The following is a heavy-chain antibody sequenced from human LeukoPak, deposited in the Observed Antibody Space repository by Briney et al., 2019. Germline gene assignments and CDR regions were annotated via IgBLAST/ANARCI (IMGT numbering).Heavy chain of an antibody. CDR3: ARSFRAAPALVGEVDP. V-gene: IGHV4-4*07. D-gene: IGHD3-10*01. CDR2: IYTSGST. J-gene: IGHJ5*02. CDR1: GGSISSYY. Sequence: SETLSLTCTVSGGSISSYYWSWIRQPAGKGLEWIGRIYTSGSTNYNPSLKSRVTMSVDTSKNQFSLKLSSVTAADTAVYYCARSFRAAPALVGEVDPWGQGTLVTVSS.